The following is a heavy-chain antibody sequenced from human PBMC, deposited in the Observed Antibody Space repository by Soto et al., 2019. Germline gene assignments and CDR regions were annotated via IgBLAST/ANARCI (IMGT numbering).Heavy chain of an antibody. CDR2: ISSSSSYI. V-gene: IGHV3-21*01. CDR3: ARAEPLDPTDFYY. D-gene: IGHD6-13*01. CDR1: GFTFSSYS. Sequence: EVQLVESGGGLVKPGGSLRLSCAASGFTFSSYSMNWVRQAPGKGLEWVSSISSSSSYIYYADSVKGRFTISRDKAKNSLYLQMNSLRAEDTAVYYCARAEPLDPTDFYYWGQGTLVTASS. J-gene: IGHJ4*02.